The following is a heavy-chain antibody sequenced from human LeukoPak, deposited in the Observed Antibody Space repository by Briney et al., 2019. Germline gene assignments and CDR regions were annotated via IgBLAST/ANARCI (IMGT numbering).Heavy chain of an antibody. V-gene: IGHV3-74*01. J-gene: IGHJ4*02. D-gene: IGHD6-13*01. CDR1: GLTFSSYW. CDR2: IDSAGSTT. CDR3: ARDFGSSWFYFDY. Sequence: GGSLRLSGAAPGLTFSSYWRHRVRQAPGKGLVWVSRIDSAGSTTSYADSVKGRFTISRDNAKNTLYLQMNNLRAEDTAVYYCARDFGSSWFYFDYWGQGILVTVSS.